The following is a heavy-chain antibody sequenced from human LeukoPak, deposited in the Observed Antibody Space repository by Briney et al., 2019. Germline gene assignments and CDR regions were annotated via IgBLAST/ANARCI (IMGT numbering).Heavy chain of an antibody. J-gene: IGHJ4*02. CDR1: GGSISSSSYY. V-gene: IGHV4-39*07. D-gene: IGHD3-3*01. CDR2: INHSGST. CDR3: ARGLPFTIFGVVILLDYFDY. Sequence: SETLSLTCTVSGGSISSSSYYWSWIRQPPGKGLEWIGEINHSGSTNYNPSLKSRVTISVDTSKDQFSLKLSSVTAADPAVYYCARGLPFTIFGVVILLDYFDYWGQGTLVTVSS.